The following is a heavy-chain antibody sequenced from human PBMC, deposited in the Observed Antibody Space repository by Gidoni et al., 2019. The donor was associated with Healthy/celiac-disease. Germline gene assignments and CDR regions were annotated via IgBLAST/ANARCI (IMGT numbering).Heavy chain of an antibody. CDR2: IYTSGST. CDR3: AREDDY. V-gene: IGHV4-61*02. J-gene: IGHJ4*02. CDR1: GGSISSGSYY. Sequence: QVQLQEPGPGLVKPPQTLALTCTFSGGSISSGSYYWSWIRQPAGKGLELVGRIYTSGSTNYNPSRKGRVTISVDTSKNQFSLKLSSVTAADTAVYYCAREDDYWGQGTLVTVSS.